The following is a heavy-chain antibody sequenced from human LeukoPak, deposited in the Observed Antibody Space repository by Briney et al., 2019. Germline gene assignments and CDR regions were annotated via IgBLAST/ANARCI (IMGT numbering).Heavy chain of an antibody. CDR3: ARGGAVAGGIDY. Sequence: ASETLSLTCTVSGGSISSYYWSWIRQPAGKGLEWIGRIYTSGSTNYSASLKSRVTISVDKSKNQFSLKLSSVTAADTAVYYCARGGAVAGGIDYWGQGTLVTVSS. CDR1: GGSISSYY. D-gene: IGHD6-19*01. V-gene: IGHV4-4*07. J-gene: IGHJ4*02. CDR2: IYTSGST.